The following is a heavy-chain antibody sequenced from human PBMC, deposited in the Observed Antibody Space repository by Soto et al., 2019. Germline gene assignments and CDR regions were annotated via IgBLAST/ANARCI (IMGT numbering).Heavy chain of an antibody. CDR2: IKSKTDCGTT. V-gene: IGHV3-15*01. J-gene: IGHJ1*01. Sequence: EVQLVESGGGLVKPGGSLRLSCAASGFTFTNAWMSWVRQAPGKGLEWGGRIKSKTDCGTTDYAAPVKGRFTISRDDSKNTLYRQMNSLKTEDTAVYYCTTARGTYGAEYFQHWGQGTLVTVSS. CDR1: GFTFTNAW. D-gene: IGHD4-17*01. CDR3: TTARGTYGAEYFQH.